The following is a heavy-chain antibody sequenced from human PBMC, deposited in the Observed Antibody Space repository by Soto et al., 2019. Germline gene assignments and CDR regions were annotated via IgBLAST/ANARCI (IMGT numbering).Heavy chain of an antibody. V-gene: IGHV3-30-3*01. CDR1: GFTFSSYA. CDR3: GRAYYRFNSGYGFSMDV. Sequence: QVQLVESGGGVVQPGRSLRLSCAASGFTFSSYAMHWVRQAPGKGLEWVAVISYDGSNKYYADSVKGRFTISRDNSKNTLYLQMNSLRAEDTAVYYCGRAYYRFNSGYGFSMDVWGQGTTVTVSS. J-gene: IGHJ6*02. CDR2: ISYDGSNK. D-gene: IGHD5-12*01.